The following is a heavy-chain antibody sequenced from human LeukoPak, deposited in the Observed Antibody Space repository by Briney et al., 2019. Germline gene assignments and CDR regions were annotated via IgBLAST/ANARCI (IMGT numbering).Heavy chain of an antibody. CDR3: ARVGAKDY. Sequence: SETLSLTCAVYGGSFSGYYWSWIRQPPGKGLEWIGEINHSGSTNYNPSLKSRVTISVDTSKNQFSLKLSSVTAADTAVYYCARVGAKDYWGQGILVTVSS. D-gene: IGHD1-26*01. V-gene: IGHV4-34*01. CDR1: GGSFSGYY. CDR2: INHSGST. J-gene: IGHJ4*02.